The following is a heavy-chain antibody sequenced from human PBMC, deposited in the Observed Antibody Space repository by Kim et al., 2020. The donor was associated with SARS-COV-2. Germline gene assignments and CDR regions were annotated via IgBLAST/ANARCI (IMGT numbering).Heavy chain of an antibody. J-gene: IGHJ4*02. D-gene: IGHD6-13*01. Sequence: STPSLKSRVTISVDTSKNQFSLKLSSVTAADTAVYYCARATGYSSSWYEVWGQGTLVTVSS. V-gene: IGHV4-34*01. CDR3: ARATGYSSSWYEV.